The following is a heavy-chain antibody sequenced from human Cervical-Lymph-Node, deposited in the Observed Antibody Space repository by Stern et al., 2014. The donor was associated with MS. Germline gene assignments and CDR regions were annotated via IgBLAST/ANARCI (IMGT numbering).Heavy chain of an antibody. CDR2: ISSSGTT. CDR1: GGSISSGGYY. V-gene: IGHV4-31*01. CDR3: ERSRMFYGSSGYYPAAFDI. D-gene: IGHD3-22*01. J-gene: IGHJ3*02. Sequence: QLQLQESGPGLVKPSQTLSLTCTVSGGSISSGGYYWSWIRQHPGKGLEWIGYISSSGTTYYNPSLKSLVTISVDTSKNQFSLKLSSVTAADTAVYFCERSRMFYGSSGYYPAAFDIWGQGTMVTVSS.